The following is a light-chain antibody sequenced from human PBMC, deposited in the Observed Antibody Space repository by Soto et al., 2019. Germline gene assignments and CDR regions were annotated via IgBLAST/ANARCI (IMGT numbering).Light chain of an antibody. V-gene: IGLV1-51*01. CDR1: SSNIGKSH. J-gene: IGLJ1*01. CDR3: ATCDDSLSAAV. Sequence: QSVLTQPPSVSAAPGQKVTISCSGSSSNIGKSHVSWYQHLPGTAPQLLIYDNHKRPSGIPDRLYGSKSGTAATLDITGLETGDGADYYCATCDDSLSAAVFGPGTKLTVL. CDR2: DNH.